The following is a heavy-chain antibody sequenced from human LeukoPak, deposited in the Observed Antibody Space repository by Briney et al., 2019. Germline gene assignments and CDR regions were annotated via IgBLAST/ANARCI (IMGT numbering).Heavy chain of an antibody. CDR3: ARNRDIYGSGSYYQNWFDP. CDR1: GYTFTSYG. CDR2: ISAYNGNT. D-gene: IGHD3-10*01. J-gene: IGHJ5*02. Sequence: ASVKVSCKASGYTFTSYGISWVRQAPGQGLEWMGWISAYNGNTNYAQKLQGRVTMTTDTSTSTAYMELRSLRSDNTAVYYCARNRDIYGSGSYYQNWFDPWGQGTLVTVSS. V-gene: IGHV1-18*04.